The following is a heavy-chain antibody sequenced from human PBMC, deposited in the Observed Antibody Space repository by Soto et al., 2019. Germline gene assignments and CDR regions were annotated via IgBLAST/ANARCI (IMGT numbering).Heavy chain of an antibody. CDR3: ARDAAAAGPTYYFDY. CDR2: IYYSGST. Sequence: SPTLSLTCTVSGGSISSGDYYWSWIRQPPGKGLEWIGYIYYSGSTYYNPSLKSRVTISVDTSKNQFSLKLSSVTAADTAVYYCARDAAAAGPTYYFDYWGQGTLVTVSS. V-gene: IGHV4-30-4*01. J-gene: IGHJ4*02. CDR1: GGSISSGDYY. D-gene: IGHD6-25*01.